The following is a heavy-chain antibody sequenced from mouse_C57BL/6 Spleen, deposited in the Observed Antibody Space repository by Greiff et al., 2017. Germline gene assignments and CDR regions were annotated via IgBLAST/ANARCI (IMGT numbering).Heavy chain of an antibody. J-gene: IGHJ4*01. Sequence: VKLMESGAELVRPGASVTLSCKASGYTFTDYEMHWVKQTPVHGLEWIGAIDPETGGTAYNQKFKGKAILTADKSSSTAYMELRSLTSEDSAVYYCTRSGDYYAMDYWGQGTSVTVSS. CDR3: TRSGDYYAMDY. CDR2: IDPETGGT. CDR1: GYTFTDYE. V-gene: IGHV1-15*01.